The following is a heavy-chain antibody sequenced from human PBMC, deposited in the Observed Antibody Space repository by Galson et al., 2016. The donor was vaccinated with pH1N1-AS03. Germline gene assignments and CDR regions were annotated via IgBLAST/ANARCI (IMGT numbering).Heavy chain of an antibody. J-gene: IGHJ3*02. V-gene: IGHV1-69*13. CDR1: GGTFSRST. CDR2: IIPIFNTI. Sequence: SVKVSCKASGGTFSRSTISWVRQAPGHGLEWMGRIIPIFNTINYAQKLRGRVTMTVDESTSTAYMALSSLRYEDSVIYYCCVSVTPSSFTDAFDIWGQGTTVTVSS. D-gene: IGHD5-18*01. CDR3: CVSVTPSSFTDAFDI.